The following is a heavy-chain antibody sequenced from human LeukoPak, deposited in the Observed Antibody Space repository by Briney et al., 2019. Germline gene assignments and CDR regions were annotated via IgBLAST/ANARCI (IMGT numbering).Heavy chain of an antibody. D-gene: IGHD3-22*01. Sequence: ASVKVSCKASGYTFTSYDINWVRQATGQGLEWMGWISAYNGNTNYAQKLQGRVTMTTDTSTSTAYMELRSLRSDDTAVYYCARDSYYDSSGYYPDAFDIWGQGTMVTVSS. CDR2: ISAYNGNT. V-gene: IGHV1-18*01. CDR3: ARDSYYDSSGYYPDAFDI. J-gene: IGHJ3*02. CDR1: GYTFTSYD.